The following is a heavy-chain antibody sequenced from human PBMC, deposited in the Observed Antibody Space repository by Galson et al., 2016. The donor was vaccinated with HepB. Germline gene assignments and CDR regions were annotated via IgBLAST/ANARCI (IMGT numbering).Heavy chain of an antibody. V-gene: IGHV3-23*01. Sequence: SLRLSCAASGFTFSIQAMSWVRQAPGKGPEWVSLIGGTSGRTYYADSVKGRFTISRDNSKNTLYLQMNSLRAEDTAVYYCAKRGVWDVHYFDYWGQGTLVTVSS. CDR3: AKRGVWDVHYFDY. CDR1: GFTFSIQA. D-gene: IGHD3-16*01. J-gene: IGHJ4*02. CDR2: IGGTSGRT.